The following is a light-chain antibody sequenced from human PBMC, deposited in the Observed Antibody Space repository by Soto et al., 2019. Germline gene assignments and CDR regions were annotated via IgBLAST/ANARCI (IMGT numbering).Light chain of an antibody. CDR3: QQYGSSPRT. CDR1: QGFTTN. Sequence: VITQSPATLSVSPGERATLSCRAGQGFTTNFAWYQQKSGQSPRLLIYDVSIRATGVPARFSATGSETDFTLTISRLEPEDFAVYYCQQYGSSPRTFGQGTKVDIK. CDR2: DVS. V-gene: IGKV3-20*01. J-gene: IGKJ1*01.